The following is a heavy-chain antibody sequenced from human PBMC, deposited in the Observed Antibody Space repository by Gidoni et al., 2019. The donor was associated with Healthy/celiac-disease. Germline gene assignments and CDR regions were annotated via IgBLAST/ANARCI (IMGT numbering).Heavy chain of an antibody. D-gene: IGHD3-10*01. J-gene: IGHJ6*02. V-gene: IGHV1-2*04. CDR2: VNPNSGGT. Sequence: QVQLVQSGAEVKKPGASVKVSCQASRYTFNGSYMHGVRQAPGPGLEWMGWVNPNSGGTNYAQKFQGWVTMTRDTSISTAYMELSRLRSDDTAVYYCARWAPRLYGSGTQYGMDVWGQGTTVTVSS. CDR3: ARWAPRLYGSGTQYGMDV. CDR1: RYTFNGSY.